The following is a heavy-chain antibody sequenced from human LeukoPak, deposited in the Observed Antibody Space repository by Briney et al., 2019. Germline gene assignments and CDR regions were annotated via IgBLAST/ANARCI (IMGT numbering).Heavy chain of an antibody. CDR1: GFSFSDYS. Sequence: GGSLRLSCAASGFSFSDYSMNWVRQAPGKGLEWVSYIGSVSSTMYYADSVKGRFIISRDNAKNSLYLQMNSLKTEDTAVYYCTTDFELWFGETIGVDYWGQGTLVTVSS. CDR3: TTDFELWFGETIGVDY. CDR2: IGSVSSTM. V-gene: IGHV3-48*04. J-gene: IGHJ4*02. D-gene: IGHD3-10*01.